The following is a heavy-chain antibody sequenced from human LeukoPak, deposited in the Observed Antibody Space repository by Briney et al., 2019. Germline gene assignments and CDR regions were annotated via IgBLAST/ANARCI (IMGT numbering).Heavy chain of an antibody. CDR1: GGSINSY. J-gene: IGHJ5*02. Sequence: PSETLSLTCTVSGGSINSYWSWIRQPAGKGLEWIGRTSGSGTITYNPALQSRLSISIDTSKYQFSLKLMSVTAADTAVYYCARDSGTTGEVKFDPWGQGTLVTVSS. V-gene: IGHV4-4*07. CDR2: TSGSGTI. D-gene: IGHD3-10*01. CDR3: ARDSGTTGEVKFDP.